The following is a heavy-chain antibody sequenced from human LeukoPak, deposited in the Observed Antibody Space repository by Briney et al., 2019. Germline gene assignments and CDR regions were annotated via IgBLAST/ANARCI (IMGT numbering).Heavy chain of an antibody. D-gene: IGHD6-19*01. CDR2: IYYSGST. V-gene: IGHV4-39*07. J-gene: IGHJ6*03. CDR3: ARVGRSSGWPYYYYYYMDV. Sequence: PSETLSLTCTVSGGSISSSSYYWGWIRQPPGKGLEWIGSIYYSGSTYYNPSLKSRVTISVDTSKNQFSLKLSSVTAADTAVYYCARVGRSSGWPYYYYYYMDVWGKGTTVTVSS. CDR1: GGSISSSSYY.